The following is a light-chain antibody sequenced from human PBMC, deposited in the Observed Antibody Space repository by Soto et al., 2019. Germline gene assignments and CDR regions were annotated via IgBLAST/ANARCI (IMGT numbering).Light chain of an antibody. Sequence: QSVLTQPASVSGSPGQSITISCTGTSSDVGGYNYVSWYQQHPGKAPKLMIYAVSNRPSGVSNRFSGSKSGNTASLTISGLQAEDEADYYCSSYTSRSTPVFGTGTKLTVL. CDR2: AVS. CDR1: SSDVGGYNY. V-gene: IGLV2-14*01. CDR3: SSYTSRSTPV. J-gene: IGLJ1*01.